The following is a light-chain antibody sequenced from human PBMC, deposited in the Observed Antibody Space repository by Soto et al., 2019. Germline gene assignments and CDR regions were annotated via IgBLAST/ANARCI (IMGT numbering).Light chain of an antibody. CDR1: QSVSSY. J-gene: IGKJ1*01. CDR3: QQRSNWPGT. Sequence: EIVLTQSPATLSLSPGERATLSCRASQSVSSYLAWYQQKPGQAPRLLIYDASNRATGIPARFSGSGSGTDFTLTISSLEPEYFAVYYCQQRSNWPGTFGQGT. V-gene: IGKV3-11*01. CDR2: DAS.